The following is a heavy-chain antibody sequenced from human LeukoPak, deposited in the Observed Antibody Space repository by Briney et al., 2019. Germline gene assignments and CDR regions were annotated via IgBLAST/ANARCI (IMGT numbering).Heavy chain of an antibody. Sequence: GGSLRLSCAASGFTFSDYYMSWIREAPGKGLEWVPYISSSGSTIYYADSVKGRFTISRDNAKNSLYLQMNSLRAEDTAVCYCARGFRGDGSYNGNDYWGQGTLVNVSS. CDR1: GFTFSDYY. J-gene: IGHJ4*02. V-gene: IGHV3-11*01. CDR3: ARGFRGDGSYNGNDY. D-gene: IGHD1-26*01. CDR2: ISSSGSTI.